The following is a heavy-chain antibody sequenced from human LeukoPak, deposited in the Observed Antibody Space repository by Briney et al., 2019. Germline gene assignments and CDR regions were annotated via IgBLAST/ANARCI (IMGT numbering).Heavy chain of an antibody. CDR3: ARGPGYCSSTSCPRSWFDP. J-gene: IGHJ5*02. CDR1: GGTFSSYA. Sequence: ASVKVSCKASGGTFSSYAISWVRQAPGQGLEWMGGIIPIFGTANYAQKFQGRVTITADESTSTAYMELSSLRSEDTAVYYCARGPGYCSSTSCPRSWFDPWGQGTLVTVSS. CDR2: IIPIFGTA. V-gene: IGHV1-69*13. D-gene: IGHD2-2*01.